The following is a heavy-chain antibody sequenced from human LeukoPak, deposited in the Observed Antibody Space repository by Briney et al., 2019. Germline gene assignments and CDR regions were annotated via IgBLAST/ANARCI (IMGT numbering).Heavy chain of an antibody. J-gene: IGHJ4*02. Sequence: GALRLSCVASGFSFNNYRMTWVRQAPGKGLEWVANIKQDGSEKQYVDSVKGRFAISRDNAKKSLYLQINTLRAEDTAVYYCVRGPHIAATSYWGQGTLVTVSS. CDR1: GFSFNNYR. CDR2: IKQDGSEK. CDR3: VRGPHIAATSY. D-gene: IGHD6-25*01. V-gene: IGHV3-7*03.